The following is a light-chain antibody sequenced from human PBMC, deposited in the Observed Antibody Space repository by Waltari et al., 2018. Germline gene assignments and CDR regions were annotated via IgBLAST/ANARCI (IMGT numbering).Light chain of an antibody. CDR1: SSALGSYNL. CDR3: CSYAGSSTLV. CDR2: EDT. Sequence: QSALTQPASASGSPGQSISIPCTGTSSALGSYNLASWYQQHPDKAPKLMIYEDTKRPSGVSNRFSGSKSGTTASLTISGLQAEDEADYYCCSYAGSSTLVFGGGTKLTVL. V-gene: IGLV2-23*01. J-gene: IGLJ3*02.